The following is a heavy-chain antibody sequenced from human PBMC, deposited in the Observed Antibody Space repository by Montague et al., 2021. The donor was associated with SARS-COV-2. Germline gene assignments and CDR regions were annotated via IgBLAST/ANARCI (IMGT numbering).Heavy chain of an antibody. CDR2: ISQSGNT. CDR3: ARLGDGIVPSPILGLGPYYSFYYMDV. Sequence: SQTRSLTCAVYGGSFSRYYWSWIRQPPGKGLEWIGEISQSGNTKYNPSLQSRVSISLDTSRNQFSLKVRSVTAADTAIYYCARLGDGIVPSPILGLGPYYSFYYMDVWGKGTTVTVSS. CDR1: GGSFSRYY. J-gene: IGHJ6*03. V-gene: IGHV4-34*01. D-gene: IGHD2-2*02.